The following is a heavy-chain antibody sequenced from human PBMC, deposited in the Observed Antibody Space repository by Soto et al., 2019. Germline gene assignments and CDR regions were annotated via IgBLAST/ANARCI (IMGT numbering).Heavy chain of an antibody. Sequence: ESGGGVVQPGRSLRLSCAASGFTFSSYGMHWVRQAPGKGLEWVAVISYDGSNKYYADSVKGRFTISRDNSKNTLYLQMNSRRAGERVVYYGARAAAPASYNQGMALWGQGTTVTAPS. CDR3: ARAAAPASYNQGMAL. CDR1: GFTFSSYG. V-gene: IGHV3-30*03. J-gene: IGHJ6*02. CDR2: ISYDGSNK. D-gene: IGHD6-13*01.